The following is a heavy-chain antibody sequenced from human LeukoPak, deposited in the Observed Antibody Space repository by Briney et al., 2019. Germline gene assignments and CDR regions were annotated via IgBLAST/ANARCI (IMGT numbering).Heavy chain of an antibody. V-gene: IGHV3-23*01. J-gene: IGHJ4*02. CDR2: ISGSGGST. CDR1: GFTFSSYA. Sequence: PGGSLRLSCAASGFTFSSYAMSWVRQAPGEGLEWVSAISGSGGSTYYADSVKGRFTISRDNSKNTLYLQMNSLRAEDTAVYYCAKDPIPRYCSSTSCYRGFYFDYWGQGTLVTVSS. D-gene: IGHD2-2*01. CDR3: AKDPIPRYCSSTSCYRGFYFDY.